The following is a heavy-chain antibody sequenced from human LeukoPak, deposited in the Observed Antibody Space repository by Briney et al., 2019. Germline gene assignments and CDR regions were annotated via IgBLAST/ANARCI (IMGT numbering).Heavy chain of an antibody. D-gene: IGHD2-2*02. V-gene: IGHV4-38-2*02. CDR3: ASDPTGYCSSASCYTAY. Sequence: PSEILSLTCTVSGYYISDGYYWGWIRQPPGKGLEWIGSFYHSGSTYYNPSLKSRVTISVDTYKNQFSLKLSSVTAADTAVYYCASDPTGYCSSASCYTAYWGQGTPVTVSS. CDR2: FYHSGST. J-gene: IGHJ4*02. CDR1: GYYISDGYY.